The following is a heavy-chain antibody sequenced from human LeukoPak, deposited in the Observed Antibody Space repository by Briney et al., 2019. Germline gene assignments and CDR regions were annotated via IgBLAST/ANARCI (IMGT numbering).Heavy chain of an antibody. J-gene: IGHJ5*02. CDR1: GFSFSSYS. CDR3: ARDSNPSVATIDRFDP. Sequence: PGGSPRLSCAASGFSFSSYSMNWVRQAPGKGLEWVSYISSSSTIIYYADSVKGRFTISRDNAKNSLYLQMNSLRDEDTAVYYCARDSNPSVATIDRFDPWGQGTLVTVSS. V-gene: IGHV3-48*02. D-gene: IGHD5-12*01. CDR2: ISSSSTII.